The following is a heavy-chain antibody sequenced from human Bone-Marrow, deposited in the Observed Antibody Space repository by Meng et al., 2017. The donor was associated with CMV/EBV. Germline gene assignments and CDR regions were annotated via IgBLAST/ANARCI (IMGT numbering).Heavy chain of an antibody. D-gene: IGHD1-1*01. CDR2: IYSGGHT. J-gene: IGHJ4*01. V-gene: IGHV3-53*01. CDR3: ARDTSWNDRGY. Sequence: LSCEACGFTVSNNYMSWVRQAPGKGLEWVSVIYSGGHTYYADSVKGRFTISRDNSKNTLYLQMNSLRAEDTAVYYCARDTSWNDRGYWGQGTLVTVSS. CDR1: GFTVSNNY.